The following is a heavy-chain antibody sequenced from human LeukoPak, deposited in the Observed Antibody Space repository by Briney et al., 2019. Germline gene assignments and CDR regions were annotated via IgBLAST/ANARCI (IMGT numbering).Heavy chain of an antibody. CDR3: VTFYETY. Sequence: LRLSCAASGTXWMHWVRQAPGKGLVWVSHINSDGSWTGYADSVKGRFTISKDNAKNTVSLQMNNLRAEDTAVYYCVTFYETYWGRGTLVTVSS. CDR1: GTXW. CDR2: INSDGSWT. D-gene: IGHD2/OR15-2a*01. V-gene: IGHV3-74*01. J-gene: IGHJ4*02.